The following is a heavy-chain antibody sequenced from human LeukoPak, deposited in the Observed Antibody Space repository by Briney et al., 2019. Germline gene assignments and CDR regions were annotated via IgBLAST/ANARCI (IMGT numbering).Heavy chain of an antibody. Sequence: SVKVSCKASGGTFSSYAISWVRQAPGQGLEWMGRIIPILGIANYAQKFQGRVTITADKSTSTAYMELSSLRSEDTAVYYCARMGNSEMATFPLDIWGQGTMVTVSS. CDR3: ARMGNSEMATFPLDI. J-gene: IGHJ3*02. CDR1: GGTFSSYA. V-gene: IGHV1-69*04. CDR2: IIPILGIA. D-gene: IGHD5-24*01.